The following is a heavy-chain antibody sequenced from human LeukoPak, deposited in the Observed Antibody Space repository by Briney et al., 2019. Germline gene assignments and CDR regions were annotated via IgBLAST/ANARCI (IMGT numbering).Heavy chain of an antibody. D-gene: IGHD2-2*01. CDR2: ISGSGGST. CDR3: AKANYVGIHDIVVVPAPMDV. Sequence: GGSLRLSCAASGFTFCSYAMSWGRHAPGKGLEWVSAISGSGGSTYYADSVKGRFTISRGNSKNTLYLQMNSLRAEDTAVYYCAKANYVGIHDIVVVPAPMDVWGKGTTVTVSS. J-gene: IGHJ6*03. CDR1: GFTFCSYA. V-gene: IGHV3-23*01.